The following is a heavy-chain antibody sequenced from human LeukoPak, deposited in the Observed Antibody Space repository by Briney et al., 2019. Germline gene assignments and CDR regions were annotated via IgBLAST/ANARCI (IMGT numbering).Heavy chain of an antibody. D-gene: IGHD3-10*01. Sequence: SETLSLTCTVSGGSISSHYWSWIRQPPGKGLEWIGYIYYSGSTNYNPSLKSRVTISVDTSKNQFFLKLSSVTAADTAVYYCARGYYGSGSYYSEKRYYYYMDVWGKGTTVTVSS. CDR1: GGSISSHY. J-gene: IGHJ6*03. CDR2: IYYSGST. V-gene: IGHV4-59*11. CDR3: ARGYYGSGSYYSEKRYYYYMDV.